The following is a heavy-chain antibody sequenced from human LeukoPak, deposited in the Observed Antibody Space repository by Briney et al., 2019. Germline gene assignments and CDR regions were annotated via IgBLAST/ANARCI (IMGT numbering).Heavy chain of an antibody. CDR3: ARDSNSYSGGYYY. Sequence: PGGSLRLSCAASGFTVSSNYMSWVRQAPGKGLEWVSVIYSGGSTYYADSVKGRFTISRDNSKNTLYLQMNSLRAEDTAVYYCARDSNSYSGGYYYWGQGTLVTVSS. CDR1: GFTVSSNY. J-gene: IGHJ4*02. D-gene: IGHD1-26*01. V-gene: IGHV3-66*01. CDR2: IYSGGST.